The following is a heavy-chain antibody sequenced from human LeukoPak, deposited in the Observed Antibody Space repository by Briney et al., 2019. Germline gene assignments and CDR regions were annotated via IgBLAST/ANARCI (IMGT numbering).Heavy chain of an antibody. CDR2: ISGSGGST. V-gene: IGHV3-23*01. CDR1: GFTFSSYA. CDR3: AKSRGSSTSAYAMDV. D-gene: IGHD2-2*01. J-gene: IGHJ6*02. Sequence: GGSLRLSCAASGFTFSSYAMSWVRQPPGKGLEWVSGISGSGGSTYYADSVKGRFTISRDNSKNTLYLQMNSLRAEDTAVYHCAKSRGSSTSAYAMDVWGQGTTVTVSS.